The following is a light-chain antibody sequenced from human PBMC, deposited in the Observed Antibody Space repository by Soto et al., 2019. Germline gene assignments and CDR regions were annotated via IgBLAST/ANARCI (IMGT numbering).Light chain of an antibody. Sequence: EIVLTQSPATLSLSPGERATLSCRASQSINRHLAWYRQKPGQAPRLLIYDASNRATGIPARFSGSGSGTDFTLTITSLEPVYFGVYYCQHRSNLHPVTFGGVTKVGIK. CDR1: QSINRH. V-gene: IGKV3-11*01. J-gene: IGKJ4*01. CDR2: DAS. CDR3: QHRSNLHPVT.